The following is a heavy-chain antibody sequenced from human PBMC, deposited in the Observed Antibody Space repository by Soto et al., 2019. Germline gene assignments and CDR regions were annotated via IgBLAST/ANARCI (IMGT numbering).Heavy chain of an antibody. J-gene: IGHJ3*02. D-gene: IGHD3-10*01. CDR3: ARQGGLLWFGEFGSLDI. V-gene: IGHV4-39*01. CDR2: IYYSGST. Sequence: SETLSLTCAVSGDSISSSSYYWGWIRQPPGKGLEWIGSIYYSGSTYYNPSLKSRVTISVDTSKNQFSLKLSSVTAADTAVYFFARQGGLLWFGEFGSLDIWGQGTMVTVSS. CDR1: GDSISSSSYY.